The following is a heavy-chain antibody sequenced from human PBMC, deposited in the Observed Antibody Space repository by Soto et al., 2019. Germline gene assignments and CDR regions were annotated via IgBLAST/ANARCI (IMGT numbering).Heavy chain of an antibody. CDR2: INGDGTHT. J-gene: IGHJ4*02. D-gene: IGHD4-17*01. Sequence: EVQLVESGGGLVQPGGSLRLSCAASGFTFSHYWMHWVRQVPGNGLMWVSRINGDGTHTSYADFVKGRFTISRDNAKNTLLLQMNSLSAEDTAVYYCARDFTTAETPGDDFDYWGQGTLLTVSS. V-gene: IGHV3-74*01. CDR1: GFTFSHYW. CDR3: ARDFTTAETPGDDFDY.